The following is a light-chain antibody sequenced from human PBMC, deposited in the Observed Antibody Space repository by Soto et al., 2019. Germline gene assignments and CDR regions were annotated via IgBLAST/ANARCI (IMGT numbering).Light chain of an antibody. CDR2: GNR. J-gene: IGLJ3*02. CDR3: QAYDYSLTASL. V-gene: IGLV1-40*01. CDR1: SSNLGAGYD. Sequence: QTVVTQPPSVSGAPGQRVTLSCTGNSSNLGAGYDVHWYQQLPGAAPKLVIFGNRNRPSGVPERFSGSKSGTSASLAITGLQAEDEADYYCQAYDYSLTASLFGGGTKLTVL.